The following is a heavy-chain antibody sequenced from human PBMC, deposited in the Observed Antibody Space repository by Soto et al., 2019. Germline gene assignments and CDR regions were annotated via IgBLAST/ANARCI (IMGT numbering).Heavy chain of an antibody. Sequence: SETLSLTCTVSGGSISIGDYYWSWIRQPPGKGLEWIGYIYYSGSTYYNPSLKSRVTISVDTSKNQFSLKLSSVTAADTAVYYCARAYDPPPHFDYWGQGTLVTVSS. D-gene: IGHD3-3*01. J-gene: IGHJ4*02. CDR3: ARAYDPPPHFDY. CDR2: IYYSGST. V-gene: IGHV4-30-4*01. CDR1: GGSISIGDYY.